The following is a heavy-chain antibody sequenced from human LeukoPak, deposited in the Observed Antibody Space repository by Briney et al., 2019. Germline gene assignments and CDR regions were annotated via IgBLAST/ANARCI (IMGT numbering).Heavy chain of an antibody. CDR2: TKQDGSEK. CDR3: ARMGGYYYDSSGFNWFDP. CDR1: GFTFSSYW. V-gene: IGHV3-7*01. D-gene: IGHD3-22*01. Sequence: GGSLRLSCAASGFTFSSYWMSWVRQAPGKGLEWVANTKQDGSEKYYVDSVKGRFTISRDNAKNSLYLQMNSLRAEDTAVYYCARMGGYYYDSSGFNWFDPWGQGTLVTVSS. J-gene: IGHJ5*02.